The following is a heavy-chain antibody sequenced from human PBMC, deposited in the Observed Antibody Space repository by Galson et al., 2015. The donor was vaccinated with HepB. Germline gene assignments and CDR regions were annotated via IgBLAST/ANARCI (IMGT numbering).Heavy chain of an antibody. V-gene: IGHV3-30*04. CDR3: ARTFHFDY. Sequence: SLRLSCAASGFTFSSYAMNWVRQAPGKGLEWVAVLSSHGDNEYYADSVKGRFTISRDNSENTVYLQMHSLRVGDTAVYYCARTFHFDYWGQGTLGTVSS. J-gene: IGHJ4*02. CDR1: GFTFSSYA. CDR2: LSSHGDNE. D-gene: IGHD3-16*01.